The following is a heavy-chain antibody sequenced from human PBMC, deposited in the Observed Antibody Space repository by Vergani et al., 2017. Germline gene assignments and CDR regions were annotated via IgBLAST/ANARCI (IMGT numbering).Heavy chain of an antibody. CDR2: LSSSGSTI. Sequence: QVQLVESGGGLVKPGGSLRLSCAASGFTFSDYYMSWIRQAPGKGLEWVSYLSSSGSTIYYADSVKGRFTISRDNAKNSRYLLMNILRAEDTDVYYCAGGGSYCSGGSCWRGYFDLWGRGTLVTVSS. D-gene: IGHD2-15*01. CDR1: GFTFSDYY. J-gene: IGHJ2*01. CDR3: AGGGSYCSGGSCWRGYFDL. V-gene: IGHV3-11*01.